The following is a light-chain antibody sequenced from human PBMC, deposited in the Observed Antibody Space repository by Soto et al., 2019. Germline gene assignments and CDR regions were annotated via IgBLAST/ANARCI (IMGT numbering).Light chain of an antibody. J-gene: IGLJ1*01. Sequence: QSVLPQPASVSGYPGQSITISCTGTSSDVGGYNYVSWYQQHPGKAPKFMIYDVSNRPSGVSNRFSGSKSGNTASLTISGLQAEDEADYYCCSYTTSNTRQIVFGTGTKVTVL. V-gene: IGLV2-14*01. CDR3: CSYTTSNTRQIV. CDR2: DVS. CDR1: SSDVGGYNY.